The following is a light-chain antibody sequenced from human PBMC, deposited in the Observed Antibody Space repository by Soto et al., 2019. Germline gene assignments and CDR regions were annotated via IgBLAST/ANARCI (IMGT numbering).Light chain of an antibody. Sequence: DIQMTQSPVTLSGSVGDRVTITCRASQTISSWLAWYQQKPGKAPKLLIYKASTLKSGVPSRFSGSGSGTEFTLTISSLQPDDFATYYCQHYNSYSEAFGQRTKV. V-gene: IGKV1-5*03. CDR2: KAS. J-gene: IGKJ1*01. CDR3: QHYNSYSEA. CDR1: QTISSW.